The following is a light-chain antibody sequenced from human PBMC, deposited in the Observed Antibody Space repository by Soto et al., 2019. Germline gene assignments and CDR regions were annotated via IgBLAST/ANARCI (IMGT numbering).Light chain of an antibody. CDR2: VAS. V-gene: IGKV1-17*01. CDR3: LQHNAYPWT. J-gene: IGKJ1*01. CDR1: QDIGIN. Sequence: DIQMTQSPSSLSASVGDRFTMTWRASQDIGINLGWFQQKPGKAPKRLIYVASSLQSGVPSRFSGSGSGTEFTLTISSLQPEDFASYFCLQHNAYPWTFGQGTKVDIK.